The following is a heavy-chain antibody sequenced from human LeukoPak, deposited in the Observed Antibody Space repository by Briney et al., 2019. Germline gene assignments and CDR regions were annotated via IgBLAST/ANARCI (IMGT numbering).Heavy chain of an antibody. CDR3: ARRVAGYKEGDYFDY. CDR2: MNPNSGNT. D-gene: IGHD5-24*01. V-gene: IGHV1-8*03. J-gene: IGHJ4*02. CDR1: GYTFTSYD. Sequence: GASVKVSCKASGYTFTSYDINWVRQATGQGLEWMGWMNPNSGNTGYAQKFQGRVTITRNTSISTAYMELSSLRSEDTAVYYCARRVAGYKEGDYFDYWGQGTLVTVSS.